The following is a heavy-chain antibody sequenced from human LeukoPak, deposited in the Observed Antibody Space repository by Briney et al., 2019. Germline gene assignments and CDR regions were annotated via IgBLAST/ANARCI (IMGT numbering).Heavy chain of an antibody. Sequence: GRSLRLSCAASGFTFGSYGMHWVRQAPGKGPEWVAVIWYDGSNIYYADSVKGRFTISRDNSKNTLYLQMDSLRAEDTAVYYCARATSGYADYWGQGTLVTVSS. D-gene: IGHD5-12*01. CDR3: ARATSGYADY. J-gene: IGHJ4*02. CDR1: GFTFGSYG. CDR2: IWYDGSNI. V-gene: IGHV3-33*01.